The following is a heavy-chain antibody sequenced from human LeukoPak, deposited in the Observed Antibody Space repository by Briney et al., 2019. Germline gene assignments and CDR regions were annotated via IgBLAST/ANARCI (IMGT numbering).Heavy chain of an antibody. CDR2: IYYSGST. D-gene: IGHD3-22*01. CDR1: GGSISSYY. Sequence: SETLSLTCTVSGGSISSYYWSWSRQPPGKGLEWIGYIYYSGSTNYNPSLKSRVTISVDTSKNQFSLKLSSVTAADTAVYYCARAVRSLLPHAFDIWGQGTMVTVSS. V-gene: IGHV4-59*12. CDR3: ARAVRSLLPHAFDI. J-gene: IGHJ3*02.